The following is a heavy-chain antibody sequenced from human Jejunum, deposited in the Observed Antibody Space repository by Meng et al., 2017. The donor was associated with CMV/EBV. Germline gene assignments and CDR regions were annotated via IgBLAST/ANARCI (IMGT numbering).Heavy chain of an antibody. D-gene: IGHD3-10*01. CDR2: INRDGSTT. V-gene: IGHV3-74*01. CDR1: GLNFNNHW. Sequence: RSWAASGLNFNNHWMNGVRQVPGKGLVWVSRINRDGSTTVYADYVKGRFTISRDNAKNTVSLQMSSLRAEETAVYYCVTGELFFDYWGQGTLVTVSS. CDR3: VTGELFFDY. J-gene: IGHJ4*02.